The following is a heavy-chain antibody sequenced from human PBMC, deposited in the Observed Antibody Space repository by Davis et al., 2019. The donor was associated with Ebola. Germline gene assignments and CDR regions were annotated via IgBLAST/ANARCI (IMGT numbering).Heavy chain of an antibody. V-gene: IGHV3-21*01. CDR1: GFTFSSYS. Sequence: GESLKISCAASGFTFSSYSMNWVRQAPGKGLEWVSSISSSSSYIYYADSVKGRFTISRDNAKNSLYLQMNSLRAEDTAVYYCVIFGVVINDYWGQGTLVTVSS. CDR3: VIFGVVINDY. D-gene: IGHD3-3*01. J-gene: IGHJ4*02. CDR2: ISSSSSYI.